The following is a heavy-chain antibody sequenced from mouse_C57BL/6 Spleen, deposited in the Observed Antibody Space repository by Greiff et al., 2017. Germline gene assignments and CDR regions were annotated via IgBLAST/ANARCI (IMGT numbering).Heavy chain of an antibody. CDR2: ISYDGSN. CDR3: ARGAIRDYFDY. J-gene: IGHJ2*01. V-gene: IGHV3-6*01. Sequence: EVQLVESGPGLVKPSQSLSLTCSVTGYSITSGYYWNWIRQFPGNKLEWMGYISYDGSNNYNPSLKNRISITRDTSKNQFFLKLNSVTTEDTATYYCARGAIRDYFDYWGQGTTLTVSS. D-gene: IGHD1-2*01. CDR1: GYSITSGYY.